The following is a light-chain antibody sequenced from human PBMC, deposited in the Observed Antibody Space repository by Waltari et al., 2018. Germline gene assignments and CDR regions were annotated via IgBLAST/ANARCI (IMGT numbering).Light chain of an antibody. V-gene: IGLV2-8*01. CDR1: SSGVGTDNS. CDR2: EVT. Sequence: QSALTQPPSASGSPGQSVTISCTGTSSGVGTDNSVSWYQQHPGKATKLMIYEVTKRRSGVPDRFSGSKSGNTASLTVSGLQAEDAADYYGCSFAGSNIVVFGGGTKLTVL. CDR3: CSFAGSNIVV. J-gene: IGLJ2*01.